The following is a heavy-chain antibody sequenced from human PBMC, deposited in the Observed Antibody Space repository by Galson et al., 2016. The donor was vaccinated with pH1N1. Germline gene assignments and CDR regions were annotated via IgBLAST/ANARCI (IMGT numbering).Heavy chain of an antibody. CDR2: IDHITSVT. J-gene: IGHJ5*02. Sequence: SVKLSCKASGGTFRSYVIIWVRQAPGQGLQWMASIDHITSVTYYAEHFQDRVTITADESTSTPYMELSSLRSEDKAVYYCAPGGDDNGGNTHWYDPWGQGTLVTVSS. CDR1: GGTFRSYV. V-gene: IGHV1-69*04. D-gene: IGHD4-23*01. CDR3: APGGDDNGGNTHWYDP.